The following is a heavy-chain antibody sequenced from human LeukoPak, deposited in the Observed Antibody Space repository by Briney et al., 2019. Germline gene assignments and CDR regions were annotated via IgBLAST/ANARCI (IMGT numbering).Heavy chain of an antibody. J-gene: IGHJ4*02. Sequence: PSETLSLTCTVSDGSISSYYWSWLRQPPGKGLEWIGFIFYTGTTNYNPSLESRVTISVDTSKNQFSLKLSSVTAADTAVYYCARTSGYYVPWGFDYWGRGTLVTVSS. CDR3: ARTSGYYVPWGFDY. D-gene: IGHD3-3*01. CDR1: DGSISSYY. CDR2: IFYTGTT. V-gene: IGHV4-59*01.